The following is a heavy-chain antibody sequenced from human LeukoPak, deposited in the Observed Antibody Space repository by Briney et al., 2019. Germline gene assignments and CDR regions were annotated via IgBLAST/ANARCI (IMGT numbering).Heavy chain of an antibody. V-gene: IGHV4-34*01. CDR1: GGSFSGYY. D-gene: IGHD3-22*01. Sequence: SETLSLTCAVYGGSFSGYYWSWIRQPPGKGLEWIGEINHSGSTNYNPSLKSQVTISVDTSKNQFSLKLSSVTAADTAVYYCARPPYYYDSSGYPDWGQGTLVTVSS. CDR3: ARPPYYYDSSGYPD. CDR2: INHSGST. J-gene: IGHJ4*02.